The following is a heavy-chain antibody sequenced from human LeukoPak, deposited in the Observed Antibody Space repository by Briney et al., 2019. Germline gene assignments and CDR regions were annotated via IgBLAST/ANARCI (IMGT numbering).Heavy chain of an antibody. V-gene: IGHV3-21*01. CDR2: ISSSSSYI. J-gene: IGHJ4*02. CDR1: GFTFSSYS. D-gene: IGHD3-3*01. Sequence: GGSLRLSCAASGFTFSSYSMNWVRQAPGKGLEWVSSISSSSSYIYYADSVKGRFTISRDNAKNSLYLQMNSLRAEDTAVYYCARAGDDFWSGYYLWYWGQGTLVTVSS. CDR3: ARAGDDFWSGYYLWY.